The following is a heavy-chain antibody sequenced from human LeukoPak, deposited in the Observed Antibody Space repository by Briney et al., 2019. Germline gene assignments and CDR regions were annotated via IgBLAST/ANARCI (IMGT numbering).Heavy chain of an antibody. CDR3: ARDGGPMIVVVITGDFDY. CDR1: GYTLTALS. J-gene: IGHJ4*02. CDR2: INPNSGGT. V-gene: IGHV1-2*02. Sequence: ASVKVSCKVSGYTLTALSMHWVRQAPGQGPEWMGWINPNSGGTNYAQNFQGRVTMTRDTSISTAYMELNRLRSDDTAVYYCARDGGPMIVVVITGDFDYWGQGTLVTVSS. D-gene: IGHD3-22*01.